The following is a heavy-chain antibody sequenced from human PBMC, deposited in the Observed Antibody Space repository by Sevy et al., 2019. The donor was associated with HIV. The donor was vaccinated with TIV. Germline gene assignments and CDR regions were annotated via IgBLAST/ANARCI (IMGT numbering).Heavy chain of an antibody. Sequence: ASVKVSCKVSGYSFTEIPMHWVRQTPGKGLEWMGGLDPQDGEPIYAQDFQGRVTMTEDKFTDTVYMELGGLRYEDTAIYYCATFMYDSESSGHTAHDFWGQGTLVTVSS. CDR3: ATFMYDSESSGHTAHDF. J-gene: IGHJ4*02. V-gene: IGHV1-24*01. D-gene: IGHD3-22*01. CDR2: LDPQDGEP. CDR1: GYSFTEIP.